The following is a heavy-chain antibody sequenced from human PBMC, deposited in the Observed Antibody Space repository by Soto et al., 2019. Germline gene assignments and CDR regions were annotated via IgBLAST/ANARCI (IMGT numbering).Heavy chain of an antibody. J-gene: IGHJ4*02. CDR1: GFTFSSYG. V-gene: IGHV3-33*01. Sequence: PGGSLRLSCAASGFTFSSYGMHWVRQAPGKGLAWVAVIWYDGSNKYYADSVKGRFTISRDNSKNTLYLQMNSMRAEDTAVYYCARDVGYYYGSGRGTALDYWGQGTLVTVSS. CDR2: IWYDGSNK. CDR3: ARDVGYYYGSGRGTALDY. D-gene: IGHD3-10*01.